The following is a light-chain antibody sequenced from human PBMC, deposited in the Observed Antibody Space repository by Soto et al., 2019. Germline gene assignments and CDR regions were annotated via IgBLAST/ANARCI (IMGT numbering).Light chain of an antibody. J-gene: IGKJ1*01. V-gene: IGKV3-20*01. CDR1: QGITND. CDR3: QQHDSSPWT. CDR2: AAS. Sequence: DILLTQSPAALSLSPGDSAPLTCRDSQGITNDLAWYQQKPGQAPRLLIYAASTRASGAPDSFSGSGSGTDFTLTISRLEPEDFAMYYCQQHDSSPWTFGQGTKVDIK.